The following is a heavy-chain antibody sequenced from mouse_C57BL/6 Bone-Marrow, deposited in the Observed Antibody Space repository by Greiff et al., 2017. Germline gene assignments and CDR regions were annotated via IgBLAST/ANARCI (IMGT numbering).Heavy chain of an antibody. D-gene: IGHD1-1*01. CDR1: GYTFTDYA. J-gene: IGHJ3*01. CDR2: ISTYYGDA. Sequence: QVQLQQSGPELVRPGVSVKISCKGSGYTFTDYAMHWVKQSHAKSLEWIGVISTYYGDASYSQKFKDKATLTVDKSSSTAYRELARLTSEDSAVYYCARRVVNTVVATRTWFAYWGQGTLVTVSA. V-gene: IGHV1-67*01. CDR3: ARRVVNTVVATRTWFAY.